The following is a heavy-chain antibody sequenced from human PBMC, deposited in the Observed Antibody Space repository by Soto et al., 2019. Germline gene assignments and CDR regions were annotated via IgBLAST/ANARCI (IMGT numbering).Heavy chain of an antibody. J-gene: IGHJ3*02. V-gene: IGHV3-7*01. CDR3: VRDQDDSSEAFDI. D-gene: IGHD3-3*01. Sequence: EVQLVDSGGGLVQPGGSLRLSCAASGFTFSSYWMSWVRQAPGKGLEWVANIKEDGSEKYYVDSVKGRFTISRDNAKNSLYLQMNSLRAEDTAVYYCVRDQDDSSEAFDIWGQGTMVTVSS. CDR1: GFTFSSYW. CDR2: IKEDGSEK.